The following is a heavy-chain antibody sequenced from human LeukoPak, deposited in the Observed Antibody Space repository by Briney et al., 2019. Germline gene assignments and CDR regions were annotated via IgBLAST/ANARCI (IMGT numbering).Heavy chain of an antibody. CDR3: ATHRHFVVATGTAIPQESFEI. J-gene: IGHJ3*02. Sequence: GGSLRLSCGASGFTFLNAWMSWVRQTPGKGLEWVGRMKNTTDGGTTDYAAPVQGRFTISRDDSKDMFYLQMNSLITEVTAVYFCATHRHFVVATGTAIPQESFEIWGPRTMGTASS. CDR2: MKNTTDGGTT. V-gene: IGHV3-15*01. CDR1: GFTFLNAW. D-gene: IGHD2-21*02.